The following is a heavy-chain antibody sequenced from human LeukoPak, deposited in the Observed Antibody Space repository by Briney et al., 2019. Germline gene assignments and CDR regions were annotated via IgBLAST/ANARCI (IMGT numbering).Heavy chain of an antibody. Sequence: SETLPLTCTVSGGSISSYYWSWIRQPPGKGLEWIGYIYYSGSTNYNPSLKSRVTISVDTSKNQFSLKLSSVTAADTAVYYCARKRPWGLSRYFDYWGQGTLVTVSS. CDR3: ARKRPWGLSRYFDY. CDR2: IYYSGST. J-gene: IGHJ4*02. D-gene: IGHD7-27*01. V-gene: IGHV4-59*01. CDR1: GGSISSYY.